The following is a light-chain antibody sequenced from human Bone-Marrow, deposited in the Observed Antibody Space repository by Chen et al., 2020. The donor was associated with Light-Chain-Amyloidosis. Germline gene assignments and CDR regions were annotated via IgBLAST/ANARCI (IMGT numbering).Light chain of an antibody. V-gene: IGLV2-14*01. CDR2: EVT. CDR3: SSYTITYTLV. CDR1: SSAVGGDNH. Sequence: QSALTQPASVSGSPGQSITISCTGPSSAVGGDNHVSWHQQHADKAPKLMIYEVTNRPSCVPGRFAGSKSANTPSQTSSLLQAEHEADYFCSSYTITYTLVFGTGTRVPFL. J-gene: IGLJ1*01.